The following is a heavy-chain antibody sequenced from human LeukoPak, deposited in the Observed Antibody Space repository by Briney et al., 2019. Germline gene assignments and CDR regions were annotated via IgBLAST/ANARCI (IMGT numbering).Heavy chain of an antibody. Sequence: SETLSLTCNVSGGSISSSSYYWGWIRQPPGKGLEWIGSMYYGGSTYYNPSRKSRVTIAVYTSKNECSLKRRAVTAADTAVYYCARRGPSGRSLDYWGQGTLVTVSS. CDR1: GGSISSSSYY. CDR3: ARRGPSGRSLDY. D-gene: IGHD1-26*01. V-gene: IGHV4-39*01. CDR2: MYYGGST. J-gene: IGHJ4*02.